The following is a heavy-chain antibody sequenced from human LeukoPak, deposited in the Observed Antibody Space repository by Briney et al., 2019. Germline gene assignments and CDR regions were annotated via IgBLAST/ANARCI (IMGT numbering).Heavy chain of an antibody. Sequence: GTSVKVSCKASGFTFTSSAMQWVRQARGQRLEWIGWFVVGSGNTNYAQKFQERVTITRDMSTSTAYMELSSLRSEDTAVYYCAAVAQHSGYGDAFDIWGQGTMVTVSS. CDR2: FVVGSGNT. CDR1: GFTFTSSA. CDR3: AAVAQHSGYGDAFDI. J-gene: IGHJ3*02. V-gene: IGHV1-58*02. D-gene: IGHD5-12*01.